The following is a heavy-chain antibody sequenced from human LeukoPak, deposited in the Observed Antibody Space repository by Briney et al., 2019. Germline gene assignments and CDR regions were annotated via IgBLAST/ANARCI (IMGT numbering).Heavy chain of an antibody. D-gene: IGHD6-13*01. CDR1: GFSFSTYA. Sequence: PGGSPRLSCAASGFSFSTYAMSWVRQSAGKGLEWVSGVSASGGNIYYADSVRGRFTISRDNSKNTLYLLTSSLTAEDTAVYYCAKDSQQSNNAYYYFDSWGQGTRVTVSS. CDR2: VSASGGNI. V-gene: IGHV3-23*01. CDR3: AKDSQQSNNAYYYFDS. J-gene: IGHJ4*02.